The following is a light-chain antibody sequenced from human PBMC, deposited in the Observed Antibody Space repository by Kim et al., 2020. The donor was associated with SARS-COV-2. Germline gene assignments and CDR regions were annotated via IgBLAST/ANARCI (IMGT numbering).Light chain of an antibody. CDR3: CSYAASNPNYV. CDR1: SSSVVGYND. V-gene: IGLV2-11*03. CDR2: YDS. Sequence: SYTTTSSGASSSVVGYNDDSCYHQHPRNTPTLLIYYDSSRPPGVPDHFSAATSGNKAAPPTTSGQEEEEADYYCCSYAASNPNYVFGSGTKVTVL. J-gene: IGLJ1*01.